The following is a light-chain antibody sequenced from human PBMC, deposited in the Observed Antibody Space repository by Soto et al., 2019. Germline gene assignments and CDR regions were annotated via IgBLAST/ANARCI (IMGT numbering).Light chain of an antibody. Sequence: DIQMTQSPSSLSASLGDRVTITCRASLPISNYLSWYQQKPGKIPNLLIYAASTLQAGVPSRFSGTGSGTEFTLTISSLQSEDFALYYCQQYNDWPLTFGQGTRLEI. J-gene: IGKJ5*01. V-gene: IGKV1-27*01. CDR1: LPISNY. CDR3: QQYNDWPLT. CDR2: AAS.